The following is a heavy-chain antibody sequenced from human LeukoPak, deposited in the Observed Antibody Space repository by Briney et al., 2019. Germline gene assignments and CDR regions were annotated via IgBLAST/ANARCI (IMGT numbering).Heavy chain of an antibody. D-gene: IGHD3-16*01. CDR2: IHTSGST. V-gene: IGHV4-4*07. J-gene: IGHJ6*03. Sequence: SETLSLTCTVSGGSISSYYWSWIRQPAGKGLEWIGRIHTSGSTNYNPSLKSRVTISVDTSKNQFSLKLRSVTAADTAVYYCARETSQKGAHYMDVWGKGTTVTISS. CDR1: GGSISSYY. CDR3: ARETSQKGAHYMDV.